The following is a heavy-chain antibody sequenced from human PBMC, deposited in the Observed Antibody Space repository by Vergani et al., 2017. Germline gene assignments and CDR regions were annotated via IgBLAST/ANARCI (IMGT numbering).Heavy chain of an antibody. D-gene: IGHD2-21*02. CDR2: IIAVFGTT. Sequence: HVQLVQSGAEVKKPGASVKLSCNASGGPFNNSAFRWVRQAPGQGLEWMGSIIAVFGTTDYGQKFQGRFTIIADDYTKTVDMQLSNLRSEDTAVYYCAGDCPGGGGDCPEGWYFDLWGRGTLVTVSS. CDR1: GGPFNNSA. J-gene: IGHJ2*01. CDR3: AGDCPGGGGDCPEGWYFDL. V-gene: IGHV1-69*15.